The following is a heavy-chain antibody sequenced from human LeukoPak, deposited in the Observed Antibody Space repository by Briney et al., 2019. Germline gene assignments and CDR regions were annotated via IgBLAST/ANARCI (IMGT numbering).Heavy chain of an antibody. D-gene: IGHD3-22*01. Sequence: KPSETLSLTCTGSGGSISSGGYCWSWIRQHPGKGLEWIGYIYYSGSTYYNPSLKSRVTISIDTSKNQFSLKLSSVTAADTAVYYCARDSYYDSSGAFDYWGQGTLVTVSS. J-gene: IGHJ4*02. V-gene: IGHV4-31*03. CDR3: ARDSYYDSSGAFDY. CDR1: GGSISSGGYC. CDR2: IYYSGST.